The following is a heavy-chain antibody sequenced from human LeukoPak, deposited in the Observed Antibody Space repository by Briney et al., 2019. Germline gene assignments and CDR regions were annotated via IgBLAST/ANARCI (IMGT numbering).Heavy chain of an antibody. CDR1: GFTISSNY. V-gene: IGHV3-66*01. Sequence: PGGSLRLSCAASGFTISSNYMSWVRQAPGKGLEWVSVIYSGGGTYYADSVKGRFTISRDNSKNTVSLKMNSLRAEDTAVYYCARASFWFDYSGYYFDYWGQGTLVTVSS. CDR2: IYSGGGT. D-gene: IGHD2-15*01. CDR3: ARASFWFDYSGYYFDY. J-gene: IGHJ4*02.